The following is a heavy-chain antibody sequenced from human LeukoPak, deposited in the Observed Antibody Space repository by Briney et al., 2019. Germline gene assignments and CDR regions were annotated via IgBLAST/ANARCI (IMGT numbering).Heavy chain of an antibody. V-gene: IGHV1-18*01. CDR2: ISPYSGNT. CDR3: ARGEFPLDAFDI. CDR1: GYNFDNYG. J-gene: IGHJ3*02. Sequence: ASVKVSCKSSGYNFDNYGISWVRQAPGQGLEWMGWISPYSGNTNYGQKLQGRVTMTTDTSTNTAYMELRRLSLDDTAIYYCARGEFPLDAFDIRGQGTMVTVSS. D-gene: IGHD3-10*01.